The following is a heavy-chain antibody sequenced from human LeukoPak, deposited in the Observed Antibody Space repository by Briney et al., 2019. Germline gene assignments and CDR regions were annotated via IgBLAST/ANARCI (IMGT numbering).Heavy chain of an antibody. CDR1: GGSISSYY. J-gene: IGHJ5*02. D-gene: IGHD1-7*01. CDR3: ARDKIGTGWFDP. V-gene: IGHV4-59*12. CDR2: IYYSGST. Sequence: KPSETLSFTCTVSGGSISSYYWSWIRQPPGKGLEWIGYIYYSGSTYYNPSLKSRVTISVDTSKNQFSLKLSSVTAADTAVYYCARDKIGTGWFDPWGQGTLVTVSS.